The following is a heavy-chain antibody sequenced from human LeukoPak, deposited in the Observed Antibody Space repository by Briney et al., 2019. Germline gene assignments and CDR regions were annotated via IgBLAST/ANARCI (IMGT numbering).Heavy chain of an antibody. V-gene: IGHV1-46*01. D-gene: IGHD6-19*01. J-gene: IGHJ1*01. CDR1: GYTFTSYY. Sequence: ASVKVSCKASGYTFTSYYMHWVRHAPGQGLEWMGIINPSGGSTSYAQKFQGRVTMTRDTSTSTVYMELSSLRSEDTAVYYCARLYSSGWSAEYFQHWGQGTLVTVSS. CDR2: INPSGGST. CDR3: ARLYSSGWSAEYFQH.